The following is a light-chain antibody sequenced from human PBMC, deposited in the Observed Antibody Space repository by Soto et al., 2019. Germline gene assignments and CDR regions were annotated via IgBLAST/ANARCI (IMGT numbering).Light chain of an antibody. CDR2: WAS. Sequence: DIVMTQSPDSLAVSLGERATINCKSSQTILYSSNNKNYLTLYQQKPGQPPKPLIYWASTRESGVPDRFSGSGSGTDFTLTISSLQAEDVAVYYCQQYYSTPVTFGGGTKVEIK. J-gene: IGKJ4*01. CDR3: QQYYSTPVT. CDR1: QTILYSSNNKNY. V-gene: IGKV4-1*01.